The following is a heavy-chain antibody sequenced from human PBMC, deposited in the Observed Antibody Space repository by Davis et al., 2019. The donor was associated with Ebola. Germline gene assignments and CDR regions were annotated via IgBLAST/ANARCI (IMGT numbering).Heavy chain of an antibody. D-gene: IGHD1-26*01. V-gene: IGHV3-33*01. J-gene: IGHJ4*02. CDR3: ARDTWYSGDDNGGD. CDR1: GFIFRNYG. CDR2: SWYDGSRQ. Sequence: PGGSLRLSCSASGFIFRNYGMHWVRQAPGKGLEWVALSWYDGSRQYYADSVKGRFTVSRDNSKNTMYLQMDSLRAEDTAMYYCARDTWYSGDDNGGDWGQGTLVTVSS.